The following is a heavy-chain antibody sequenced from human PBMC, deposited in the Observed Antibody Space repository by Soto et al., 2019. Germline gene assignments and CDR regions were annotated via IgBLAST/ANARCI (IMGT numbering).Heavy chain of an antibody. CDR1: GSTFSSFV. CDR3: ARDRGPTAPDAFDI. V-gene: IGHV3-30-3*01. J-gene: IGHJ3*02. CDR2: ISYDGSNK. D-gene: IGHD3-10*01. Sequence: QVQLVESGGGGVQLGRSLRLSCAASGSTFSSFVMHWVRQAPGKGLEWVAVISYDGSNKYYADSVKGRFTISRDNSKNTLYLQMNSLRAEDTAVYYCARDRGPTAPDAFDIWGQGTMVTVSS.